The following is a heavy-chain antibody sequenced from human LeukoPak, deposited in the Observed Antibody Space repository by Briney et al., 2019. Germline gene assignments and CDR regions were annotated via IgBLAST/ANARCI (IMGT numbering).Heavy chain of an antibody. CDR3: VKGYNYGYSWDY. D-gene: IGHD5-18*01. CDR1: GFTFSIHW. J-gene: IGHJ4*02. CDR2: INSGGTTT. V-gene: IGHV3-74*01. Sequence: GGSLRLSCAASGFTFSIHWMHWVRQAPGKGLVWVSHINSGGTTTTYADAVKGRFTISRDNARNTLYLQMNSPRAEDTAVYYCVKGYNYGYSWDYWGQGTLVTVSS.